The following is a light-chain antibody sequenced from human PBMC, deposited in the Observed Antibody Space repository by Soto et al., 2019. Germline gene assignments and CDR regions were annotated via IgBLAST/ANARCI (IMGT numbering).Light chain of an antibody. J-gene: IGKJ1*01. CDR2: AAS. Sequence: DIQMTQSPSSVSASVGDSVTISCRANQVINNYLAWYQQKPGRAPNLLIYAASTLHNGVPSRFSGSGSETDFTLTITNLQPEASATYYCQQAKIFPRTFGQGTKVEIK. V-gene: IGKV1-12*01. CDR3: QQAKIFPRT. CDR1: QVINNY.